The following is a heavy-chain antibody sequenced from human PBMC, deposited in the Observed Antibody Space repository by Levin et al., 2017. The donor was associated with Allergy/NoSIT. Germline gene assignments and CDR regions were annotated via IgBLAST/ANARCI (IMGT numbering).Heavy chain of an antibody. J-gene: IGHJ6*02. Sequence: PSETLSLTCAASGFTFSSYGMHWVRQAPGKGLEWVAVISYDGSNKYYADSVKGRFTISRDNSKNTLYLQMNSLRAEDTAVYYCAKDRAFAPRYYYYYGMDGWGQGTTVTVSS. V-gene: IGHV3-30*18. CDR2: ISYDGSNK. CDR3: AKDRAFAPRYYYYYGMDG. CDR1: GFTFSSYG. D-gene: IGHD3-10*01.